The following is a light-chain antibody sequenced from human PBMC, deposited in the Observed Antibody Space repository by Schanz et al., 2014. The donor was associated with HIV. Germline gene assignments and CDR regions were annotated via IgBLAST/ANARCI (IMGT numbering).Light chain of an antibody. J-gene: IGKJ1*01. CDR3: QQYDNWPPWT. CDR2: GAS. Sequence: VLTQSPATLSAYPGERVTLSCRTTQIISTSLAWYQQRPGQPPRLLLYGASSRATGIPDRFSGSGSGTEFTLTISSLQSEDFAVYYCQQYDNWPPWTFGQGTRVEI. V-gene: IGKV3D-15*01. CDR1: QIISTS.